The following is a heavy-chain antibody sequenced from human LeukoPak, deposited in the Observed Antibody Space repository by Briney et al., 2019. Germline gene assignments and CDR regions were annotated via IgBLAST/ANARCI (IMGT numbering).Heavy chain of an antibody. CDR1: GYTFTSNY. D-gene: IGHD1-26*01. CDR2: INPSGGST. Sequence: ASVKVSCKASGYTFTSNYMLWVRQAPGQGLEWMGIINPSGGSTSYAQKFQGRVTMTRDTSTSTVYMELSSLSSEDTAVYYCARVGGNYPIRGGQGSLVTVSA. J-gene: IGHJ4*02. CDR3: ARVGGNYPIR. V-gene: IGHV1-46*01.